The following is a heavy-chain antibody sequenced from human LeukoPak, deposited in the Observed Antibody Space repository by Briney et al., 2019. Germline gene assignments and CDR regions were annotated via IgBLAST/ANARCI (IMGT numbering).Heavy chain of an antibody. CDR2: IRYDGSNK. V-gene: IGHV3-30*02. Sequence: PGVSLRLSCAASGFTFSSYGMHWVRQAPGKGLEWVAFIRYDGSNKYYADSVKGRFTISRDNSKNTLYLQMNSLRAEDTAVYYCAKDLRRRWLHHRDFDYWGQGTLVTVSS. CDR3: AKDLRRRWLHHRDFDY. CDR1: GFTFSSYG. J-gene: IGHJ4*02. D-gene: IGHD5-24*01.